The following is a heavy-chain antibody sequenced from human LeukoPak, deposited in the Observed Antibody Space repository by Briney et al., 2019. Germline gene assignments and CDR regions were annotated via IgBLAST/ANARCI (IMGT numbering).Heavy chain of an antibody. Sequence: SETLSLTCTVPGGSISSSSYYWGWIRQPPGKGLEWIGYIYYSGSTNYNPSLKSRVTISVDTFKNQFSLKLSSVTAADTAVYYCARTRGYYDSSGDWFDPWGQGTLVTVSS. D-gene: IGHD3-22*01. CDR2: IYYSGST. J-gene: IGHJ5*02. CDR3: ARTRGYYDSSGDWFDP. V-gene: IGHV4-61*05. CDR1: GGSISSSSYY.